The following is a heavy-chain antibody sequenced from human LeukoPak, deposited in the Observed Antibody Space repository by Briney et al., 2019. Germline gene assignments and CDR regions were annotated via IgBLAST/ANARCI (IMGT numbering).Heavy chain of an antibody. Sequence: GGSLRLSCAASGFTFSSYWMSWVRQAPGKGLEWVANIKQDGSEKYYVDSVKGRFTISRDNAKNSLDLQMNSLRAEDTAVYYCARDTLGEGEDANYAVYYFDYWGQGTPVTVSS. V-gene: IGHV3-7*01. CDR1: GFTFSSYW. J-gene: IGHJ4*02. CDR3: ARDTLGEGEDANYAVYYFDY. D-gene: IGHD4/OR15-4a*01. CDR2: IKQDGSEK.